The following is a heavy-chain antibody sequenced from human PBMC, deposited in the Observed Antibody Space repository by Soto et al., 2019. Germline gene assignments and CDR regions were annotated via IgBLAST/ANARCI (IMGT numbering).Heavy chain of an antibody. CDR2: MNPNSGNT. V-gene: IGHV1-8*01. D-gene: IGHD1-26*01. CDR3: ARGRGGSYLGALYYYYYGMDV. J-gene: IGHJ6*02. Sequence: VASVKVSCKASGYTFTSYDINWVRQATGQGLEWTGWMNPNSGNTGYAQKFQGRVTMTRNTSISTAYMELSSLRSEDTAVYYCARGRGGSYLGALYYYYYGMDVWGQGTTVTVSS. CDR1: GYTFTSYD.